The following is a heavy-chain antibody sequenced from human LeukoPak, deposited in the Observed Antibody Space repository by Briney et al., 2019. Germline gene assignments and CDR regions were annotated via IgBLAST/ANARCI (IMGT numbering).Heavy chain of an antibody. V-gene: IGHV1-46*01. CDR2: INPSGGST. Sequence: ASVKVSCKASGYTFTSYYMHWVRQAPGQGLEWMGIINPSGGSTSYAQKFQGRVTMTRDTSTSTVYMELSSLRSEDTAVYYCARDQTTVWGVLVVTYYFDYWGQGTLVTVSS. CDR3: ARDQTTVWGVLVVTYYFDY. J-gene: IGHJ4*02. CDR1: GYTFTSYY. D-gene: IGHD2-15*01.